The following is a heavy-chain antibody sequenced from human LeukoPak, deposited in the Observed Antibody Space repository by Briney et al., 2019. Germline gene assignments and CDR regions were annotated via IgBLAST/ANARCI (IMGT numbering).Heavy chain of an antibody. Sequence: SETLSLTCAVNGGSFSGYYWSWIRQPPGKGLEWIGYIYYSGSTNQNPSLRSRVTISVDTSKKQFSLKLNSVTAADTAVYYCARARGSSSNAFDIWGQGTMVTVSS. CDR1: GGSFSGYY. J-gene: IGHJ3*02. CDR2: IYYSGST. V-gene: IGHV4-59*01. CDR3: ARARGSSSNAFDI. D-gene: IGHD6-13*01.